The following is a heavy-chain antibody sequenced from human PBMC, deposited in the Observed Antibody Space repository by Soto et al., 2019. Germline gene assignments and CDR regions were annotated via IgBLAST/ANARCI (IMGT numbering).Heavy chain of an antibody. V-gene: IGHV3-30*03. D-gene: IGHD3-10*01. CDR1: GFSFSSYD. CDR3: ARGMIRGVVYYGVEV. J-gene: IGHJ6*02. Sequence: QEQLVESGGGAVQPGRSLRLSCTASGFSFSSYDMHWVRQAPGEGLEWVSAMSFDGSYKHYADSVKGRFTISRDNSENTLYLQMNGLRPEDTAVYFSARGMIRGVVYYGVEVWGQGTTVTVS. CDR2: MSFDGSYK.